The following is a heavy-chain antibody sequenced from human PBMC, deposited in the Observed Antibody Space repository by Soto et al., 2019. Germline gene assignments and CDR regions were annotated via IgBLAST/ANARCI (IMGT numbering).Heavy chain of an antibody. J-gene: IGHJ4*02. Sequence: SETLSLTCAVYGGSFSRYYWNWIRQPPGKGLEWIGEINHSGSTNYNPSLKSRVTISVDTSKNQFSLKLSSVTAADTAVYYCARGTFPNSGVGAATEKYYFDYWGQGTLVTVSS. D-gene: IGHD2-15*01. V-gene: IGHV4-34*01. CDR3: ARGTFPNSGVGAATEKYYFDY. CDR2: INHSGST. CDR1: GGSFSRYY.